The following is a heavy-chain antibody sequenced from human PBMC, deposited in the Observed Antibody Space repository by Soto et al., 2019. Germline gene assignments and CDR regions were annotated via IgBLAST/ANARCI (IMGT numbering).Heavy chain of an antibody. V-gene: IGHV4-39*01. Sequence: PSETLSLTCSLSGASITSTTYFWAWLRQPPGKGLEWFGSISYSGKTHYNPSLKSRTTISVDRSRNQFSLQVSSVTAADTAVYYCAKNLPRTGRFDYWGQGTVVTVSS. CDR1: GASITSTTYF. J-gene: IGHJ4*02. CDR3: AKNLPRTGRFDY. CDR2: ISYSGKT.